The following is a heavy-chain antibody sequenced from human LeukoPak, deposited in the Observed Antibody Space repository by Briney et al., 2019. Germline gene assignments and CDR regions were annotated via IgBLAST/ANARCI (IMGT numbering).Heavy chain of an antibody. J-gene: IGHJ4*02. CDR2: IKQDGSEK. Sequence: PGGSLRLSCAASGFTFSSYWMSWVRQAPGKGLEWVANIKQDGSEKYYVDSAKGRFTISRGNAKNSLYLQMNSLRAEDTAVYYCARDPSSWYGQKSDYWGQGTLVTVSS. CDR1: GFTFSSYW. V-gene: IGHV3-7*01. CDR3: ARDPSSWYGQKSDY. D-gene: IGHD6-13*01.